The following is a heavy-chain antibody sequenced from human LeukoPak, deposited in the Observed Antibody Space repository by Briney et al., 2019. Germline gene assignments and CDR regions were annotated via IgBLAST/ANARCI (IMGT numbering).Heavy chain of an antibody. Sequence: GASVKVSCKASGYTFTSYYMHWVRQAPGQGLEWMGIINPSGGSTSYAQKFQGRVTMTRDTSTSTVYMELSGLRSEDTAVYYCARGVVRYYGSGEKNWFDPWGQGTLVTVSS. CDR3: ARGVVRYYGSGEKNWFDP. CDR1: GYTFTSYY. CDR2: INPSGGST. J-gene: IGHJ5*02. D-gene: IGHD3-10*01. V-gene: IGHV1-46*01.